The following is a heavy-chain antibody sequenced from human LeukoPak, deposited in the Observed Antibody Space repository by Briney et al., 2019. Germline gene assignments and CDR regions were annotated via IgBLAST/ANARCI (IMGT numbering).Heavy chain of an antibody. CDR1: GGSFSGSY. CDR3: SRWSAPRYYHYYYLHV. D-gene: IGHD6-25*01. Sequence: PPETLSLTCAVYGGSFSGSYWSWIRQPPGKGLEWIWGINNSGSTNYNPALKSGVTISVDTSKNQFSLTLSSVTAADTPADYWSRWSAPRYYHYYYLHVWGKGTTVTVSS. J-gene: IGHJ6*03. V-gene: IGHV4-34*01. CDR2: INNSGST.